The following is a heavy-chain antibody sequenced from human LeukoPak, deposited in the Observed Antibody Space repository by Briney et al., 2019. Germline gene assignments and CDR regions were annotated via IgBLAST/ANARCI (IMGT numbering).Heavy chain of an antibody. CDR2: TRNKANSYTT. D-gene: IGHD1-14*01. V-gene: IGHV3-72*01. CDR3: ARDPSLNL. J-gene: IGHJ6*04. CDR1: GFTFSDHY. Sequence: GGSLRLSCVASGFTFSDHYMDWVRQAHGKGLQGVGRTRNKANSYTTEYAASVTGRFTISRDDSKNSLYLEMNSLKTEDTAVYYCARDPSLNLWGKGTTVTVSS.